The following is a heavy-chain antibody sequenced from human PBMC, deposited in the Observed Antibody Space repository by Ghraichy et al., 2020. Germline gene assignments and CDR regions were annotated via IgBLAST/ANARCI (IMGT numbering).Heavy chain of an antibody. CDR2: INHSGST. CDR1: GGSFSGYY. D-gene: IGHD4-23*01. J-gene: IGHJ4*02. CDR3: ASLPGGYGGNSGGHFDY. V-gene: IGHV4-34*01. Sequence: SETLSLTCAVYGGSFSGYYWSWIRQPPGKGLEWIGEINHSGSTNYNPSLKSRVTISVDTSKNQFSLKLSSVTAADTAVYYCASLPGGYGGNSGGHFDYWGQGTLVTVSS.